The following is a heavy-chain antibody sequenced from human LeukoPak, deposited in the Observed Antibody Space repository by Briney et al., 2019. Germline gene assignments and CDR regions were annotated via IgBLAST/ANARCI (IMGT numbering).Heavy chain of an antibody. CDR1: GFTFSSYW. CDR2: IKQDGSEK. V-gene: IGHV3-7*03. J-gene: IGHJ6*02. D-gene: IGHD6-13*01. CDR3: ARADGSSWYYYYGMDV. Sequence: GGSLRLSCAASGFTFSSYWMSWVRQAPGKGLEWVANIKQDGSEKYYVDSVKGRFTISRDNAKNSLYLQMNSLRAEDTAVYYCARADGSSWYYYYGMDVWGQGTTVTVSS.